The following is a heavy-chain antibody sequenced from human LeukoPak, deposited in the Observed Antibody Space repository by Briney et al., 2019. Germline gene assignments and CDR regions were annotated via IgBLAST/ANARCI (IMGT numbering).Heavy chain of an antibody. D-gene: IGHD3-10*01. CDR2: INTSSTTK. V-gene: IGHV3-48*01. CDR3: AGPLGSPYFHH. CDR1: GFSFISSG. J-gene: IGHJ1*01. Sequence: GGSLRLSCAATGFSFISSGMNWVRQGPGKGLEWVSYINTSSTTKNYADSVKGRFTISRDNAKNSPYLQMNSLRVEDTAVYYCAGPLGSPYFHHWGQGTLVTVSS.